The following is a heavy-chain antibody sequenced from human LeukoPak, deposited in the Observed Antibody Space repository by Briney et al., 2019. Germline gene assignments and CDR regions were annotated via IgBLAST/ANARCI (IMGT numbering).Heavy chain of an antibody. Sequence: GESLKISCKGSGYSFTGYWIGWLRQMPGKGLEWMGIIHPGDSDTRYSPSFQGQVTISADKSISTAYLQWSNLKASDTAMYYCARRGTYSTYFDSWGQGTLVTVSS. CDR1: GYSFTGYW. V-gene: IGHV5-51*01. CDR2: IHPGDSDT. J-gene: IGHJ4*02. CDR3: ARRGTYSTYFDS. D-gene: IGHD1-26*01.